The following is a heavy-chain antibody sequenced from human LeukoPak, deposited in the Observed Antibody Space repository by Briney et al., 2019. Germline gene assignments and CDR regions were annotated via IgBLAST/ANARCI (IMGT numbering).Heavy chain of an antibody. V-gene: IGHV1-69*13. Sequence: GASVKVSCKASGGTFSSYAISWVRQAPGQGLEWMGGIIPIFGTANYAQKFQGRVTITADESTSTAYMELSSLRSEDTAVYYCARSDSSGYKAFDIWGQGTMVTVSS. CDR1: GGTFSSYA. J-gene: IGHJ3*02. CDR3: ARSDSSGYKAFDI. CDR2: IIPIFGTA. D-gene: IGHD3-22*01.